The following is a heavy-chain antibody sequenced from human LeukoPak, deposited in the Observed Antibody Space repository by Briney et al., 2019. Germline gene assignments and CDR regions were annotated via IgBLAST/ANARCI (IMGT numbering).Heavy chain of an antibody. J-gene: IGHJ4*02. CDR3: ARDFWSGYSYFDY. V-gene: IGHV4-38-2*02. Sequence: SETLSLTCTVSGYSISSGYYWGWIRRPPGKGLEWIGSIYHSGSTYYNPSLKSRVTISVDTSKNQFSLKLSSVTAADTAVYYCARDFWSGYSYFDYWGQGTLVTVSS. CDR1: GYSISSGYY. D-gene: IGHD3-3*01. CDR2: IYHSGST.